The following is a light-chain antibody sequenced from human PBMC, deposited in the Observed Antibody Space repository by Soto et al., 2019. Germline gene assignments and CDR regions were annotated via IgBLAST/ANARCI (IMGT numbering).Light chain of an antibody. CDR1: QAISTW. J-gene: IGKJ1*01. CDR3: QQANSFPRT. V-gene: IGKV1D-12*01. CDR2: AAS. Sequence: DIQMTQSPSSVSASVGDRVTIICRASQAISTWLAWYQQKPGKAPKLLIYAASNLQTGVPSRFSGSGSGTDFPLTISSLQPEDFATYYCQQANSFPRTFGQGTKVEIK.